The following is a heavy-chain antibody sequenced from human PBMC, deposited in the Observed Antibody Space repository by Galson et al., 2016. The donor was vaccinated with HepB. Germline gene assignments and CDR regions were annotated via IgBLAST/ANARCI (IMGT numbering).Heavy chain of an antibody. J-gene: IGHJ3*01. Sequence: SLRLSCAASGFTFTTYEMTWVRQAPGKGLEWISYISSYGSTIYYADSVKGRFTISRDNAENSLYLQMNSLRAEDTAVYYCARVRWLEPLDYWGPGTIVTVSS. CDR1: GFTFTTYE. CDR3: ARVRWLEPLDY. D-gene: IGHD6-19*01. V-gene: IGHV3-48*03. CDR2: ISSYGSTI.